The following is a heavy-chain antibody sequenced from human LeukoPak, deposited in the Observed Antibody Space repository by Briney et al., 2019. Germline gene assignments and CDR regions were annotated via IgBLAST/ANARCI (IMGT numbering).Heavy chain of an antibody. V-gene: IGHV1-3*01. D-gene: IGHD2-2*02. CDR2: INAGNGNT. J-gene: IGHJ2*01. Sequence: GASVKVSCKASGYIFTTYAMHWVRQAPGQRLEWMGWINAGNGNTKYLQKFQDRVTITRDTSASTAYMELSSLSSEDTAVYYCARDGRSSASCYIMGRYFDLWGRGTLVTVSS. CDR3: ARDGRSSASCYIMGRYFDL. CDR1: GYIFTTYA.